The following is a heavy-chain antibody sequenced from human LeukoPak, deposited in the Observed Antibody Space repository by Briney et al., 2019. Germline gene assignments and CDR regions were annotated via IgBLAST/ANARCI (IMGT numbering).Heavy chain of an antibody. CDR2: ISGSGSTI. J-gene: IGHJ4*02. D-gene: IGHD3-10*01. V-gene: IGHV3-11*01. CDR1: GFTFGDYY. CDR3: ASPATYYGSGSYYY. Sequence: PGGSLRLSCAASGFTFGDYYMSWIRQAPGKGLEWVSYISGSGSTIYYADSVKGRFTISRDNAKNSLYLQMNSLRAEDTAVYYCASPATYYGSGSYYYWGQGTLVTVSS.